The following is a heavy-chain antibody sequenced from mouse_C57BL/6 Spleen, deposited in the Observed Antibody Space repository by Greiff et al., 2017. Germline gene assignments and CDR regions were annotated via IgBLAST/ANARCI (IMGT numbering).Heavy chain of an antibody. CDR3: ARGRYYGSSYGFAY. D-gene: IGHD1-1*01. Sequence: QVQLQQPGAELVMPGASVKLSCKASGYTFTSYWMHWVKQRPGQGLEWIGEIDPSDSYTNYNQKFKGKSTLTVDKSSSTAYMQLSSLTSEDSAVYYCARGRYYGSSYGFAYWGQGTLVTVSA. CDR2: IDPSDSYT. V-gene: IGHV1-69*01. J-gene: IGHJ3*01. CDR1: GYTFTSYW.